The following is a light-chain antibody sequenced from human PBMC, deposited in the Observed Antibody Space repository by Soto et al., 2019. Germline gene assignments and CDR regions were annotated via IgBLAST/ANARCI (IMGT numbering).Light chain of an antibody. CDR2: QGY. J-gene: IGLJ1*01. V-gene: IGLV2-23*01. CDR3: CAYAATYTYV. CDR1: SSDVGKYNL. Sequence: QSALTQPASVSGSPGQSITISCTGTSSDVGKYNLVSWYQQHPGKAPKVMILQGYKRPSGVSNRFSGSKFGNTASLTISALQAEDEAEYYCCAYAATYTYVFGTGTKLTVL.